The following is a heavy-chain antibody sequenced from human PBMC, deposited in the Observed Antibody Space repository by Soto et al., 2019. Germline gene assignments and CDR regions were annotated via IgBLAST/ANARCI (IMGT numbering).Heavy chain of an antibody. CDR3: AKGQRWWYYFDY. J-gene: IGHJ4*02. D-gene: IGHD2-15*01. Sequence: DVQLVESGGDVVQPGGSLRLSCEASGFTFGDYTMHWVGQAPGKGLEWVSLVSWDGGSTYVADSVKGRITVSRDNSKNHLYLQMRSLTAGDTALYYCAKGQRWWYYFDYWGQGTLVTVSS. CDR1: GFTFGDYT. V-gene: IGHV3-43*01. CDR2: VSWDGGST.